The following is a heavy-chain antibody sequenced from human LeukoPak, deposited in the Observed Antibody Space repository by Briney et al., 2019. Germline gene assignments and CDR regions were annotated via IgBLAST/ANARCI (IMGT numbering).Heavy chain of an antibody. CDR1: GFTFSSYR. CDR2: ISSSSSTI. D-gene: IGHD4-17*01. J-gene: IGHJ3*02. Sequence: GGSLRLSCAASGFTFSSYRMNWVRQAPGKGLEWVSYISSSSSTIYYADSVKGRFTISRGNAKNSLYLQMNSLRDEDTAVYYCARDTLVYADSPDAFDIWGQGTMVTVSS. V-gene: IGHV3-48*02. CDR3: ARDTLVYADSPDAFDI.